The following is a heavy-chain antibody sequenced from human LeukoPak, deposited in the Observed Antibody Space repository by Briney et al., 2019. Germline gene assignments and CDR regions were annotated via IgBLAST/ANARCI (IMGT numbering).Heavy chain of an antibody. Sequence: SETLSLTCTVSGGSISGYYWSWIRQPAGKGLEWIGRIYASGSTNYNPSLKSRVTISVDTSKNQFSLKLSSVTAADTAVYYCARVIVGATRGAFDIWGQGTTVTVSS. CDR1: GGSISGYY. CDR3: ARVIVGATRGAFDI. CDR2: IYASGST. D-gene: IGHD1-26*01. V-gene: IGHV4-4*07. J-gene: IGHJ3*02.